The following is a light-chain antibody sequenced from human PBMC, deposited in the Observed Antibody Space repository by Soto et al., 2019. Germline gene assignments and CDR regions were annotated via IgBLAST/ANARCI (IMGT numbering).Light chain of an antibody. CDR2: EAS. J-gene: IGKJ4*01. V-gene: IGKV1-13*02. CDR1: QAFTTT. CDR3: QQYRTYRT. Sequence: AIQLTQTPSSLAASVGDTVTIACRASQAFTTTLAWYQQKPGKAPRLLIYEASTLEGGVPSRFSGSGSGTDSPPTISGRQPEDFPTYDCQQYRTYRTCGGGTKWEIK.